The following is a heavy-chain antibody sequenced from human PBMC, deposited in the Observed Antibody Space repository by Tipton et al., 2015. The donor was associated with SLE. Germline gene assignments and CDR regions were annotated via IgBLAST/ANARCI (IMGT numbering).Heavy chain of an antibody. V-gene: IGHV3-30*18. CDR1: GFTFSIYG. Sequence: SLRLSCAASGFTFSIYGMHWVRQAPGKGLEWAAVIWYDGSNKYYADSVKGRFTISRDNSKNTLYLQKNSLRAEDTAVYYCAKEGSYDSSCFYYGAGVDVWRLWTAVTVSS. CDR2: IWYDGSNK. J-gene: IGHJ6*02. CDR3: AKEGSYDSSCFYYGAGVDV. D-gene: IGHD3-22*01.